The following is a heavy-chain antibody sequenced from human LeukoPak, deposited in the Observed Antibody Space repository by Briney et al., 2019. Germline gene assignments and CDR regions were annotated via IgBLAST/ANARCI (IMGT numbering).Heavy chain of an antibody. V-gene: IGHV1-8*03. CDR2: MNPNSGNT. Sequence: ASVKVSCKASGYTFTNYDINWVRQATGQGLEWMGWMNPNSGNTGYAQKFQGRVTITADKSTSTAYMELSSLRSEDTAVYYCARSRSIAARSNEFDYWGQGTLVTVSS. D-gene: IGHD6-6*01. CDR1: GYTFTNYD. CDR3: ARSRSIAARSNEFDY. J-gene: IGHJ4*02.